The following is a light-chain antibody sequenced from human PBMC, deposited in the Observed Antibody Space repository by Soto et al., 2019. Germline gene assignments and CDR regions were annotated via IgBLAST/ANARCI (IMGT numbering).Light chain of an antibody. Sequence: DIQMTQSPSSLSASVGDRVTVTCRTRQNIYNYLNWYQQRPGKAPKLLIYDATSVQSGVPSRFSGSGSGTDFTLTISSLHPEDFATYYCQQTHSTPVTFGQGTRLDVK. V-gene: IGKV1-39*01. CDR2: DAT. CDR3: QQTHSTPVT. J-gene: IGKJ5*01. CDR1: QNIYNY.